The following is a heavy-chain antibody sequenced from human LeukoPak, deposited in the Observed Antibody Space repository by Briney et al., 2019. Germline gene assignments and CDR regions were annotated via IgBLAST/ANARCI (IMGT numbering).Heavy chain of an antibody. CDR2: ITPSFAAP. CDR3: AAYYYDSSGYYRHDAFDI. D-gene: IGHD3-22*01. Sequence: GSSVKVSCKASGGTFSSLVFSWVRQAPGQGLEYMGGITPSFAAPNYAQKFQGRVTIGTEESTSTAYMELSSLRLEDTAVYYCAAYYYDSSGYYRHDAFDIWGQGTMVTVSS. CDR1: GGTFSSLV. V-gene: IGHV1-69*05. J-gene: IGHJ3*02.